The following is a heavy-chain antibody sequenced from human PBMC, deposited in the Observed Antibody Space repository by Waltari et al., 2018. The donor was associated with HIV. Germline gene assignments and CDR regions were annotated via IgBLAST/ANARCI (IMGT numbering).Heavy chain of an antibody. D-gene: IGHD2-15*01. V-gene: IGHV4-39*01. J-gene: IGHJ3*02. CDR3: ARRPYCSSASCYPSDARGAFDI. Sequence: QLQLQQSGPGLVKPSETLSLICTVSGGSISTSGYYWGWIRQPPGKGLEWIGSIYYSGITYYNRSLKSRVTISADTSRNQFSLWLSSVTAADTAVYYCARRPYCSSASCYPSDARGAFDIWGQGTMVTVSS. CDR1: GGSISTSGYY. CDR2: IYYSGIT.